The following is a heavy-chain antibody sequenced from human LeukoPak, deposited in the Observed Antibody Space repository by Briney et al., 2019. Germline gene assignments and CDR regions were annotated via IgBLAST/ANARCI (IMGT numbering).Heavy chain of an antibody. CDR1: GGSFSGYY. Sequence: PSETLSLTCAVYGGSFSGYYWSWIRQPPGKGLEWIGEINHSGSTNYNPSLKSRVTMSVDTSKNQFSLKLSSVTAADTAVYYCARLNSGSIDIWGQGTMVTVSS. V-gene: IGHV4-34*01. D-gene: IGHD1-26*01. CDR3: ARLNSGSIDI. J-gene: IGHJ3*02. CDR2: INHSGST.